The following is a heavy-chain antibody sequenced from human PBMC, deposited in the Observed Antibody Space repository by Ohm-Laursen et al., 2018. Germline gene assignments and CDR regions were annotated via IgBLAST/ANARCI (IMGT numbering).Heavy chain of an antibody. J-gene: IGHJ6*02. CDR3: AADLSGSNAYYYYGMDV. CDR1: GYTFASSG. CDR2: VSGDNGNT. Sequence: SVKVSCKASGYTFASSGITWVRQAPGQGLEWMGWVSGDNGNTNYAQRLHGRVTVTTDTSTSTAYMELSSLRSEDTAVYYCAADLSGSNAYYYYGMDVWGQGTTVTVSS. V-gene: IGHV1-18*01. D-gene: IGHD4-11*01.